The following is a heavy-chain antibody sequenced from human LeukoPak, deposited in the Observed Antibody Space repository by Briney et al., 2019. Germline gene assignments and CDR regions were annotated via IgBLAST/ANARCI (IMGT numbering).Heavy chain of an antibody. Sequence: PGGSLRLSCAAAGLSFSSYDMYWVRQAPGKGLEWVAYISTSGSTLDYADSVKGRFTISRDNGKSSVFLQMNSLRVEDTALYYXVXPAAXLHRTISTEYLQDWGQGTLVTVSS. CDR1: GLSFSSYD. J-gene: IGHJ1*01. D-gene: IGHD6-25*01. CDR2: ISTSGSTL. CDR3: VXPAAXLHRTISTEYLQD. V-gene: IGHV3-48*03.